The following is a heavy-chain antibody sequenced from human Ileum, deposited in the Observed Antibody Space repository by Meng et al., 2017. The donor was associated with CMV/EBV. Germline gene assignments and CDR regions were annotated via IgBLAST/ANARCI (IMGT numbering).Heavy chain of an antibody. D-gene: IGHD1-26*01. J-gene: IGHJ4*02. CDR2: IRHKGYGATT. CDR1: GFTFGSYA. CDR3: TRIVPLRWGLLPSTFDF. V-gene: IGHV3-49*04. Sequence: GGSLRLSCSASGFTFGSYAMGWVRQAPGRGLEWVGLIRHKGYGATTEYAASVRGRFTISRDDSTGIAYLQMSSLQTEDTAVYYCTRIVPLRWGLLPSTFDFWGQGALVTVSS.